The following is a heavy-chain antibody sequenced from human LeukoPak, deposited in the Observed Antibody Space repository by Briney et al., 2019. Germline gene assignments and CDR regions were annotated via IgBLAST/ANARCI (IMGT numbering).Heavy chain of an antibody. V-gene: IGHV3-30*18. CDR2: ISYDGNNI. CDR3: ANPQSRGYDYLDY. J-gene: IGHJ4*02. D-gene: IGHD5-12*01. CDR1: GFTFSNYG. Sequence: GGSLRLSCAASGFTFSNYGTHWVRQAPGKGLEWVAVISYDGNNIYYADSVKGRFTISRDNSRNTLYLQMNSLRPEDTAVYYCANPQSRGYDYLDYWGQGTLVTVSS.